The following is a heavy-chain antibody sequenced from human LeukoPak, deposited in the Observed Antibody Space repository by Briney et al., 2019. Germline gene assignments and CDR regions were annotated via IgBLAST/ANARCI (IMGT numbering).Heavy chain of an antibody. J-gene: IGHJ4*01. D-gene: IGHD5-12*01. CDR1: GGSFSGYY. Sequence: PSETLSLTCAVYGGSFSGYYCTWIRQPPGKGLEWIGEIHPSGRTNYNPSLKSRVTISLDTSKSQFSLRLTSVTAADTAVYYCASHGSSGHDPLTWGQGTLVTVSS. V-gene: IGHV4-34*01. CDR2: IHPSGRT. CDR3: ASHGSSGHDPLT.